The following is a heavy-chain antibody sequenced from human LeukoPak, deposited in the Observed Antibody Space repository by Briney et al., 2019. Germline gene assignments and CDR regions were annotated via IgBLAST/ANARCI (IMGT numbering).Heavy chain of an antibody. J-gene: IGHJ5*02. Sequence: GRSLRLSCAASGFTFSSYAMYWVRQAPGRGLEWVALISYDESNKYYADSVKGRFTVSRDNSKNTLYLQMNSLRAEETAVYYCARDHRYCSGGSCYYFSDPWGQGTLVTVSS. CDR2: ISYDESNK. CDR1: GFTFSSYA. V-gene: IGHV3-30-3*01. D-gene: IGHD2-15*01. CDR3: ARDHRYCSGGSCYYFSDP.